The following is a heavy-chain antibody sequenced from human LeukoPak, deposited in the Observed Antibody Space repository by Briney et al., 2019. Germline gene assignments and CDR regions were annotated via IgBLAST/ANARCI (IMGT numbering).Heavy chain of an antibody. D-gene: IGHD3-10*01. CDR3: ARAGHPPGDDAFDI. J-gene: IGHJ3*02. CDR2: IYTSGST. Sequence: SETLSLTCTVSGGSISSYYWSWIRQPAGKGLEWIGRIYTSGSTNYNPSLKSRVTMSVDTSKNQFSLKLSSVTAADTAVYYCARAGHPPGDDAFDIWGQGTMVTVSS. V-gene: IGHV4-4*07. CDR1: GGSISSYY.